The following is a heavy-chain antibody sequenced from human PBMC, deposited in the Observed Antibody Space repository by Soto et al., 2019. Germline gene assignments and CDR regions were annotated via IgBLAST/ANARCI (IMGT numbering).Heavy chain of an antibody. CDR2: INPNSGGT. Sequence: ASVKVSCKASGYTFTGYYMHWVRQAPGQGLEWMGWINPNSGGTNYAQKFQGWVTMTRDTSIRTAYMELSRLRSDDTAVYYCARDLGYYYGSGSYYAFDIWGQGTMVTVSS. D-gene: IGHD3-10*01. J-gene: IGHJ3*02. CDR3: ARDLGYYYGSGSYYAFDI. CDR1: GYTFTGYY. V-gene: IGHV1-2*04.